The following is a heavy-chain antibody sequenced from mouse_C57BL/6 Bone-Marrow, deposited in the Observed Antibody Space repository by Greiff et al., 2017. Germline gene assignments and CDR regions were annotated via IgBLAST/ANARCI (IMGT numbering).Heavy chain of an antibody. V-gene: IGHV5-9-1*02. CDR1: GFTFSSYA. Sequence: EVKLVESGEGLVKPGGSLKLSCAASGFTFSSYAMSWVRQTPEKRLEWVAYISSGGDYSYYADTVKGRVTISRDNARNTLYLQMSSLKSEDTAMYYCTRGDGNYPYYFGDWGQGTTLTVSS. CDR3: TRGDGNYPYYFGD. CDR2: ISSGGDYS. D-gene: IGHD2-1*01. J-gene: IGHJ2*01.